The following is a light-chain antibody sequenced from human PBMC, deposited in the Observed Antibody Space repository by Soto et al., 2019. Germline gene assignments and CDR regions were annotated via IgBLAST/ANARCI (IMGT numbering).Light chain of an antibody. V-gene: IGKV3-11*01. CDR3: QQYNAYPLT. J-gene: IGKJ4*01. CDR1: QSVDTY. CDR2: DTS. Sequence: LTQSPVILSLSPGERATLSCTASQSVDTYIAWYQQRPGQPPRLLIHDTSHRASGVPARFRGSGSGTDFTLTITSLEPEDFATYYCQQYNAYPLTFGGGTKVEIK.